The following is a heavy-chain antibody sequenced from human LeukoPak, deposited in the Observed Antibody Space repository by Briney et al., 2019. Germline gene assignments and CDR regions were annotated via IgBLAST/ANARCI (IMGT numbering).Heavy chain of an antibody. J-gene: IGHJ4*02. D-gene: IGHD1-1*01. Sequence: GGSLRLSCAASGFTFSSSWMHWVRQAPEKGLVWVSRINSDGSSTSYADSVKGRFTISRDNAKNTLFLQMNSLRAKDTAVYYCVKGLVQTTMSYSVDYWGQGALVTVSS. CDR1: GFTFSSSW. CDR2: INSDGSST. V-gene: IGHV3-74*01. CDR3: VKGLVQTTMSYSVDY.